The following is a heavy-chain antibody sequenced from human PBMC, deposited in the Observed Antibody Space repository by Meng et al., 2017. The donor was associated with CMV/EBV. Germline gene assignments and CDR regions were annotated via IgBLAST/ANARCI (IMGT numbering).Heavy chain of an antibody. CDR2: IIPIFGIA. Sequence: SCKASGGTFSSYAISWVRQAPGQGLEWMGGIIPIFGIANYAQKFQGRVTITADKSTSTAYMELSSLRSEDTAVYYCAGESGSYSFDPWGQGTLVTVSS. CDR1: GGTFSSYA. D-gene: IGHD1-26*01. CDR3: AGESGSYSFDP. J-gene: IGHJ5*02. V-gene: IGHV1-69*17.